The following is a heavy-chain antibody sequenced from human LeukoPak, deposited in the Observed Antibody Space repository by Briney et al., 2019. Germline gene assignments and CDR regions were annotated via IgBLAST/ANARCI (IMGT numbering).Heavy chain of an antibody. Sequence: PGGSLRLSCAASGFTFSSYGMHWVRQAPGKGLEWVAFIRYDGSNKYYADSVKGRFTISRDNSKNTLYLQMNSLRAEDTAVYYCAKDQGYCSSTSCYPDAFDIWGQGTMVTVSS. CDR3: AKDQGYCSSTSCYPDAFDI. CDR2: IRYDGSNK. V-gene: IGHV3-30*02. CDR1: GFTFSSYG. D-gene: IGHD2-2*01. J-gene: IGHJ3*02.